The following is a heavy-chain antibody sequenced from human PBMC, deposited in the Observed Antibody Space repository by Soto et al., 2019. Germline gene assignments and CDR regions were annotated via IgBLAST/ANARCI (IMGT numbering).Heavy chain of an antibody. CDR2: IGPDGNDK. J-gene: IGHJ5*02. V-gene: IGHV3-33*01. D-gene: IGHD2-8*01. CDR1: GFTFTTFA. CDR3: VRGSSCSNGVRYNLGWFGH. Sequence: QVQLVESGGGVVQPGRSLRLSCTASGFTFTTFALHWVRQGPAKGLEWVAIIGPDGNDKYYADSVKGRFTISSDNSKNTMCRQMNSLRAEDTAVYYCVRGSSCSNGVRYNLGWFGHWGQGTLVTVSS.